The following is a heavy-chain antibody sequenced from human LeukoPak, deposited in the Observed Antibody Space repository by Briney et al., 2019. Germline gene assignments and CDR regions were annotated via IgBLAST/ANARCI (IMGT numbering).Heavy chain of an antibody. D-gene: IGHD3-10*02. CDR1: GGSISSSSYY. Sequence: PSETLSPTCTVSGGSISSSSYYWGWIRQPPGKGLEWIGSIYYSGSTYYNPSLRSRVTISVDTSKNQFSLKLSSVTAADTAVYYCARPYLRGTVINNWFDPWGQGTLVTVSS. CDR2: IYYSGST. J-gene: IGHJ5*02. CDR3: ARPYLRGTVINNWFDP. V-gene: IGHV4-39*01.